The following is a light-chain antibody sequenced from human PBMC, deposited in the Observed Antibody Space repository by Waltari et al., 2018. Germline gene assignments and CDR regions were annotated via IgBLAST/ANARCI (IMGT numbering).Light chain of an antibody. J-gene: IGKJ2*01. CDR3: QQYSSYSS. CDR2: KAS. CDR1: QSSSNW. Sequence: DIQMTQSPSSLSASVGDRGTITCRASQSSSNWLAWYQQKPGKAPTLLIYKASSLKSGVPSRFSGSGSGTHFTHTISSLQPVDVATYFCQQYSSYSSFGQGTKLEIK. V-gene: IGKV1-5*03.